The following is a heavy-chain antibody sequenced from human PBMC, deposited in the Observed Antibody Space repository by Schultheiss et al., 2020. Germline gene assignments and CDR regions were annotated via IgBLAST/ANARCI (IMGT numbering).Heavy chain of an antibody. CDR1: GGSFSGYY. J-gene: IGHJ6*02. V-gene: IGHV4-34*01. CDR3: ARDRYSSSYGGYYYGMDV. CDR2: IYYSGNT. D-gene: IGHD6-6*01. Sequence: SETLSLTCAVYGGSFSGYYWSWIRQPPGKGLEWIGYIYYSGNTNYNPSLKSRVTISVDTSKNQFSLKLSSLTAADTAVYYCARDRYSSSYGGYYYGMDVWGQGSTVTVSS.